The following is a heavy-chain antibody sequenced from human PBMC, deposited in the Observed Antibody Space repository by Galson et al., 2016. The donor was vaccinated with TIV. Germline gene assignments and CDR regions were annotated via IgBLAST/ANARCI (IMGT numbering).Heavy chain of an antibody. Sequence: SLRLSCAAPGFTFSRYYMHWVRQAPGKGLVWVSRISSDGSSTLYADSVKGRFTISRDNAKNTLYLQMSSLRAEDTALYYCTRDEPSYNYVLDVWGQGTTVTVS. D-gene: IGHD1-14*01. CDR3: TRDEPSYNYVLDV. J-gene: IGHJ6*02. V-gene: IGHV3-74*01. CDR1: GFTFSRYY. CDR2: ISSDGSST.